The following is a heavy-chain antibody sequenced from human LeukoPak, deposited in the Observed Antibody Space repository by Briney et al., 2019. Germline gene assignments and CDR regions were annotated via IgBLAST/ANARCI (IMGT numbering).Heavy chain of an antibody. CDR1: GGSISSYY. V-gene: IGHV4-59*01. Sequence: SETLSLTCTVSGGSISSYYWSWTRQPPGKGLEWIGYIYYSGSTNYNPSLKSRVTISVDTSKNQFSLKLSSVTAADTAVYYCARAPPFDPWGQGTLVTVSS. CDR3: ARAPPFDP. CDR2: IYYSGST. J-gene: IGHJ5*02.